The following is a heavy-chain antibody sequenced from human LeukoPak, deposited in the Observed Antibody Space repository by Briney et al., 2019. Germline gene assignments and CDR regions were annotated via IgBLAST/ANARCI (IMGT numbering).Heavy chain of an antibody. CDR3: ARGPTHPIYLLPFDP. Sequence: SETLSLTCTVSGGSISSGDYYWSWIRQPPGKGLEWIGYIYYSGSTYYNPSLKSRVTISVDTSKNQFSLKLSSVTAADTAVYYCARGPTHPIYLLPFDPWGQGTLVTVSS. CDR2: IYYSGST. D-gene: IGHD1-26*01. V-gene: IGHV4-30-4*02. J-gene: IGHJ5*02. CDR1: GGSISSGDYY.